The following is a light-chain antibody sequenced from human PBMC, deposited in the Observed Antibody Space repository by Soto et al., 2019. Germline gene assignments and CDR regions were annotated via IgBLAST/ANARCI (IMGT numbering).Light chain of an antibody. Sequence: EIVLTQSPATLSLSPGERATLSCRASQSVSSYLTWYQQKPGQAPRLLIYDASNRATGIPARFSGGGSGTDSTLTISSLEPEDFAVYDCQQRFNWPRFTFGQGTKLEIK. V-gene: IGKV3-11*01. CDR2: DAS. J-gene: IGKJ2*01. CDR3: QQRFNWPRFT. CDR1: QSVSSY.